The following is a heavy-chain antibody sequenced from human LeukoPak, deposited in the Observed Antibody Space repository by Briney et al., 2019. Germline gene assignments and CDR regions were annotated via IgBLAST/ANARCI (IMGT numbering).Heavy chain of an antibody. CDR3: ASDYGANRPFDY. V-gene: IGHV4-34*01. J-gene: IGHJ4*02. CDR2: INHSGST. CDR1: GGSFSGYY. Sequence: SETLSLTCAVYGGSFSGYYWGWIRQPPGKGLEWIGEINHSGSTNYNPSLKSRLTISVDTSKNQFSLKLSSVTAADTAVYYCASDYGANRPFDYWGQGTLVTVSS. D-gene: IGHD4-23*01.